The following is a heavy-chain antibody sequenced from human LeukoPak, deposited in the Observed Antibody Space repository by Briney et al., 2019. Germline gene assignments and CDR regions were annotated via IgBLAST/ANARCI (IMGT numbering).Heavy chain of an antibody. V-gene: IGHV3-7*03. CDR2: MKVDGSDI. J-gene: IGHJ5*02. Sequence: GGSLRLSCAASGFTFTNDFMTWVRQAPGKGLEWVANMKVDGSDIHYVDSVKGRFTISRDNSKNTLYLQMNSLRAEDTAVYYCAKDYGGNYPWGQGTLVTVSS. CDR3: AKDYGGNYP. D-gene: IGHD4-23*01. CDR1: GFTFTNDF.